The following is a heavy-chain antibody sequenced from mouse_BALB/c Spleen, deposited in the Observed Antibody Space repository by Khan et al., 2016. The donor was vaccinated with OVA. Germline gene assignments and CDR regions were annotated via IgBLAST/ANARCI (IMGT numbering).Heavy chain of an antibody. CDR3: ARRGDGYPAWFAY. J-gene: IGHJ3*01. CDR1: GFTFSSFG. CDR2: ISSGSSTI. Sequence: EVELVESGGGLVQPGGSRKLSCAASGFTFSSFGMHWVRQAPEKGLEWVAYISSGSSTIYYADTVKGRFTISRDNPKNTLFLQLTSLRSEDTAMYYSARRGDGYPAWFAYWGQGTLVTVSA. V-gene: IGHV5-17*02. D-gene: IGHD2-3*01.